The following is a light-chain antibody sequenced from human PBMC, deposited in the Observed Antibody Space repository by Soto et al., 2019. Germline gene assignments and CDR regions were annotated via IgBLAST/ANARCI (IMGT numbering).Light chain of an antibody. Sequence: IQMNQSPSTLSASVGATVTITCRASQSISVSLTWYQQKPGKAPNLLIYDASTLQGGVPSRFSGSGSGTEFTLTVTSLQPEDSATYFCQQYDKYSTFGHGTKVDIK. CDR1: QSISVS. V-gene: IGKV1-5*01. CDR2: DAS. CDR3: QQYDKYST. J-gene: IGKJ1*01.